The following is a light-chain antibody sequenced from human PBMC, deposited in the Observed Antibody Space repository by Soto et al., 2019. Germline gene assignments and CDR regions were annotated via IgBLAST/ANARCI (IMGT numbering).Light chain of an antibody. CDR2: EVS. J-gene: IGLJ1*01. CDR1: SSDVGAYDF. CDR3: SSYTSSSTRV. V-gene: IGLV2-14*03. Sequence: QSALPQPASVSGSPGQSLTIFCIGTSSDVGAYDFVSLYQQHPDKAPKLMIYEVSNRPSGVSNRFSGSKSVNTATLTISGLQAEDEADYYCSSYTSSSTRVFGTGTKVTVL.